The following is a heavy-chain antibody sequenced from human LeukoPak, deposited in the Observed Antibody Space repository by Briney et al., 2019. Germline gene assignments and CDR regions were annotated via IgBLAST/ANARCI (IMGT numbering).Heavy chain of an antibody. CDR3: ARDTAQGYTSASIGDDY. V-gene: IGHV3-21*01. CDR1: GFTFSSYS. CDR2: ISSSSSYI. D-gene: IGHD5-18*01. J-gene: IGHJ4*02. Sequence: PGGSLRLSCAASGFTFSSYSMNWVRQAPGKGLEWVSSISSSSSYIYYADSVKGRFTISRDNAKNSLYLQMSSLRAEDTAVYYCARDTAQGYTSASIGDDYWGQGTLVTVSS.